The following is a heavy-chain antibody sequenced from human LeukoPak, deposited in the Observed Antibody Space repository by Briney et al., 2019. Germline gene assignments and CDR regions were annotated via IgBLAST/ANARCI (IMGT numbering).Heavy chain of an antibody. J-gene: IGHJ3*02. V-gene: IGHV4-34*01. D-gene: IGHD2-15*01. Sequence: PSETLSLTCAVYGGSFSGYYWSWIRQPPGKGLEWIGYIYYSGSTYYNPSLKSRVTISVDTSKNQFSLKLSPVTAADTAVYYCASRGDSLAFDIWGQGTMVTVSS. CDR3: ASRGDSLAFDI. CDR1: GGSFSGYY. CDR2: IYYSGST.